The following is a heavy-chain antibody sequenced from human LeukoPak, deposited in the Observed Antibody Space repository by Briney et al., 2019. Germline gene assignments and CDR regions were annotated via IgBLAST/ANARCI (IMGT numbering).Heavy chain of an antibody. D-gene: IGHD6-19*01. CDR1: GDSVSSKNGA. J-gene: IGHJ4*02. V-gene: IGHV6-1*01. CDR2: TYYRSKWYN. CDR3: ARDLGTTGWHTFDY. Sequence: SQTLSLTCAVSGDSVSSKNGAWTWIRQSPSRGLEWLGRTYYRSKWYNDYAESMEGRMTISQDTSKNQYSLHLNSVTPDDTAVYYCARDLGTTGWHTFDYWGQGTLVTVSS.